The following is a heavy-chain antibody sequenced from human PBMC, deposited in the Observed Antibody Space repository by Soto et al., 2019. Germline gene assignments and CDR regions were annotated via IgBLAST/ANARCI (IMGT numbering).Heavy chain of an antibody. CDR3: AKDYGVRTIFGVVMAYFDY. Sequence: GGSLRLSCAASGFTFSSYAMSWVRQAPGKGLEWVSAISGSGGSTYYADSVKGRFTISRDNSKNTLYLQMNSLRAEDTAVYYCAKDYGVRTIFGVVMAYFDYWGQGTLVTVSS. CDR1: GFTFSSYA. CDR2: ISGSGGST. D-gene: IGHD3-3*01. V-gene: IGHV3-23*01. J-gene: IGHJ4*02.